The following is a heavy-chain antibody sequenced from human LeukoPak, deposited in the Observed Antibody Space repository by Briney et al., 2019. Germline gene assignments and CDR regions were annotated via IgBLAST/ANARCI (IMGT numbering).Heavy chain of an antibody. J-gene: IGHJ4*02. CDR1: GFTFSNYG. CDR2: IRYDGSNK. Sequence: GGSLRLSCAAFGFTFSNYGMHWVRQTPGKGLEWVAFIRYDGSNKYYADSVKGRFTISRDNSKNTLYLQMNSLRAEDTAVYYCVRSIEAAGTNYFDYWGQGTLVTVSS. D-gene: IGHD6-13*01. V-gene: IGHV3-30*02. CDR3: VRSIEAAGTNYFDY.